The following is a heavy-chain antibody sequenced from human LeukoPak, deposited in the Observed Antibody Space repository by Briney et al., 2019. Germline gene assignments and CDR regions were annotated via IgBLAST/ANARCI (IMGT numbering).Heavy chain of an antibody. CDR3: ASRPESEAYFDY. Sequence: SETLTLTCTVSGGSISSGDYYWRWIRQPPGRGLEFIVYIYYSGNTYYNLSLKSRVTISVDTSKNQFSLKLSSVTAADTAVYYCASRPESEAYFDYWGQGTLVTVSS. J-gene: IGHJ4*02. V-gene: IGHV4-30-4*01. CDR1: GGSISSGDYY. CDR2: IYYSGNT.